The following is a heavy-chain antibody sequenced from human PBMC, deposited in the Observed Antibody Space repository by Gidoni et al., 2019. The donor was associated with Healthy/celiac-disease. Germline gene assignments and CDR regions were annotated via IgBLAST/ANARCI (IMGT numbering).Heavy chain of an antibody. D-gene: IGHD3-10*01. J-gene: IGHJ4*02. CDR2: SYHSGST. CDR3: ARLAMVRRRDRGMLNDY. Sequence: QVQLQESGPGLVKPSGTLSLTCAVFGGSISSSNCGSWVRQPPGKGLEWIGESYHSGSTNYNPSLKSRVTRSVDKSKNQFSLKLSSVTAADTAVYYCARLAMVRRRDRGMLNDYWGQGTLVTVSS. V-gene: IGHV4-4*02. CDR1: GGSISSSNC.